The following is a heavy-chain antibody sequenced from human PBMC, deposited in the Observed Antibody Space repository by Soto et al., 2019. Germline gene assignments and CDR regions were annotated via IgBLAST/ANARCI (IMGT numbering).Heavy chain of an antibody. J-gene: IGHJ4*02. CDR2: INPNNGAT. CDR1: GYIFTGYY. V-gene: IGHV1-2*02. D-gene: IGHD6-19*01. Sequence: QVQLVQSGAEVKKPGASVKVSCKASGYIFTGYYIHWVRQAPGQGLEWMGWINPNNGATNYAQKFQGRVTLTRDTSISTAYMELSRLRSDDTAVYYCATPSGGLAVARWGQGSLVTVSS. CDR3: ATPSGGLAVAR.